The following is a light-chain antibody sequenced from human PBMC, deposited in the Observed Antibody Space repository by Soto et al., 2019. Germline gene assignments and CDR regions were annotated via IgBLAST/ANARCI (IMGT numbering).Light chain of an antibody. CDR3: MQALQTPLT. V-gene: IGKV2-28*01. CDR2: LGS. Sequence: DIVMTQSPLSLPVTPGEPASISCRSSQSLLHSIGYNYLNWYLQKPGQSSQLLIYLGSNRASGVPDRFSGSGSGTDFTLKISRVEADDVGVYYCMQALQTPLTFGPGTKVDIK. CDR1: QSLLHSIGYNY. J-gene: IGKJ3*01.